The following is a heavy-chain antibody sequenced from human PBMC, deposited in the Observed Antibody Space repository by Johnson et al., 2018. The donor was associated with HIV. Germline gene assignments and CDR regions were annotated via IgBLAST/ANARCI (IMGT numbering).Heavy chain of an antibody. CDR1: GFTFSSYA. Sequence: QEQLVESGGGVVQPGRSLRLSCAASGFTFSSYAMHWVRQAPGKGLEWVAVISYDGSNKYYADSVKGRFTISRDNSKNTLYLQMNSRRAEDTAVYYCASPLEAAAGPMDAFDIWGQGTMVTVSS. J-gene: IGHJ3*02. CDR2: ISYDGSNK. V-gene: IGHV3-30-3*01. D-gene: IGHD6-13*01. CDR3: ASPLEAAAGPMDAFDI.